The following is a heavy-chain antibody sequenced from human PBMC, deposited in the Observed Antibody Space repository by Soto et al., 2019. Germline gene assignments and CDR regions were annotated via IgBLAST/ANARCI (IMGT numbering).Heavy chain of an antibody. J-gene: IGHJ3*01. CDR3: AKDRMSYNSVWDPFVV. CDR2: IGGGGVDT. CDR1: GFTFNTYA. Sequence: EVRLLESGGGLVQPGGSLRLSCAASGFTFNTYAMSWVRQAPGKGLEWVSSIGGGGVDTNYADSVTGRFTISRDDSKSTLLLQMNNLRAEDMAVYYCAKDRMSYNSVWDPFVVWVQGTQVTVSS. V-gene: IGHV3-23*01. D-gene: IGHD3-10*01.